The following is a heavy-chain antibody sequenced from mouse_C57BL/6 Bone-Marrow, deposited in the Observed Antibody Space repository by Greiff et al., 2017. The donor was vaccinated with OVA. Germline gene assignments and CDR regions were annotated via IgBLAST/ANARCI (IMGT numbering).Heavy chain of an antibody. CDR1: GYTFTDYY. V-gene: IGHV1-76*01. D-gene: IGHD2-10*02. J-gene: IGHJ3*01. CDR2: IYPGSGNT. CDR3: ARSMAWFAY. Sequence: QVQLKESGAELVRPGASVKLSCKASGYTFTDYYINWVKQRPGQGLEWIARIYPGSGNTYYNEKFKGKATLTAEKSSSTAYMQLSSLTSEDSAVYFSARSMAWFAYWGQGTLVTVSA.